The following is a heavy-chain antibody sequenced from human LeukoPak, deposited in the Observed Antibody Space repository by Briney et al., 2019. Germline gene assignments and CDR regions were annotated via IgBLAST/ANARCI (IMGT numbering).Heavy chain of an antibody. J-gene: IGHJ4*02. CDR1: GGSISSHY. D-gene: IGHD2-8*02. CDR2: IYYSGST. CDR3: ARVSGAGYDGRGVFDY. V-gene: IGHV4-59*11. Sequence: SETLSLTCTVSGGSISSHYWSWIRQPPGKGLEWIGYIYYSGSTNYNPSLKSRVTISVDTSKNQFSLKLSSVTAADTAVYYCARVSGAGYDGRGVFDYWGQGTLVTVSS.